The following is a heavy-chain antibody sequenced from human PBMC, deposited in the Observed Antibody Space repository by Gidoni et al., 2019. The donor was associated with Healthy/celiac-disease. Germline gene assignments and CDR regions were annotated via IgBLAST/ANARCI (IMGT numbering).Heavy chain of an antibody. D-gene: IGHD1-26*01. Sequence: QVQLVQSGAEVKKPGASVQVSSKVSGYTLTELSMHWVRQPPGKGLEWMEGFDPEDGETIYAQKFQGRVTMTEDTSTDTAYMEMSSLRSEDTAVYYCATDRGRRIVGAPKGYFDYWGQGTLVTVSS. CDR2: FDPEDGET. J-gene: IGHJ4*02. V-gene: IGHV1-24*01. CDR3: ATDRGRRIVGAPKGYFDY. CDR1: GYTLTELS.